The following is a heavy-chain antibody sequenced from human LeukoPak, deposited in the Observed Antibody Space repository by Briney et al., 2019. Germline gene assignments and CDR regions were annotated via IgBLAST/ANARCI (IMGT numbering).Heavy chain of an antibody. Sequence: ASVKVSCKVSGYTLTELSMHWVRQAPGKGLEWMGGFDPEDGETIYAQKFQGRVTMTEDTSTDTAYMELSSLRSEDTAVYYCATGRISSTSCYTGMIPKQAYYYYGMDVWGQGTTVTVSS. J-gene: IGHJ6*02. CDR1: GYTLTELS. CDR3: ATGRISSTSCYTGMIPKQAYYYYGMDV. CDR2: FDPEDGET. V-gene: IGHV1-24*01. D-gene: IGHD2-2*02.